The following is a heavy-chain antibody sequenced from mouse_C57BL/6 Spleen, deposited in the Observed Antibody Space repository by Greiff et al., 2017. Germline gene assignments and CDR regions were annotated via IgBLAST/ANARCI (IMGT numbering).Heavy chain of an antibody. J-gene: IGHJ3*01. Sequence: EVQLVESGGGLVQPGGSLKLSCAASGFTFSDYYMYWVRQTPEKRLEWVAYISNGGGSTYYPDTVKGRFTISRDNAKNTLYLQMSRLKSEDTAMYYCARLDYDVQAWFAYWGQGTLVTVSA. CDR3: ARLDYDVQAWFAY. CDR2: ISNGGGST. CDR1: GFTFSDYY. V-gene: IGHV5-12*01. D-gene: IGHD2-4*01.